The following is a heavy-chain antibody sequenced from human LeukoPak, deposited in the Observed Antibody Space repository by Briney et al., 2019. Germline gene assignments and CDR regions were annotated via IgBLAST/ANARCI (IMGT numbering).Heavy chain of an antibody. CDR1: GFTFSSYS. D-gene: IGHD5-18*01. V-gene: IGHV3-21*01. Sequence: KPGGSLRLSCAASGFTFSSYSMNWVRQAPGKGLEWVSSISSSSGYIYYADSVKGRFTISRDNAKTSLYLQMNSLRAEDTAVYYCARDLSGVTGYTYGRGIDYWGQGTLVTVSS. CDR2: ISSSSGYI. CDR3: ARDLSGVTGYTYGRGIDY. J-gene: IGHJ4*02.